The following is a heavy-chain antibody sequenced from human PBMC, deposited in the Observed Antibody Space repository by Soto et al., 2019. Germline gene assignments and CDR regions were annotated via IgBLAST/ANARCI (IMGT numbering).Heavy chain of an antibody. J-gene: IGHJ2*01. CDR2: IAYDGGNK. CDR1: GFTFNTYG. V-gene: IGHV3-30*18. D-gene: IGHD3-10*01. Sequence: PGGALRLSCAASGFTFNTYGMHWVRQAPGKGLEWVALIAYDGGNKYYADSVKGRFTISRDDSKNTLYLQMTSLRAEDTAVYYCANGSITEGWYFDLWGRGTLVTVSS. CDR3: ANGSITEGWYFDL.